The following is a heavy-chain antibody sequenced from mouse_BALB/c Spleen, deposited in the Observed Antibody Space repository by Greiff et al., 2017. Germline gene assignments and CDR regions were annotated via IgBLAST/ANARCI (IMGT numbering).Heavy chain of an antibody. J-gene: IGHJ2*01. CDR2: ISYSGST. Sequence: VQLQQSGPSLVKPSQTLSLTCSVTGDSITSGYWNWIRKFPGNKLEYMGYISYSGSTYYNPSLKSRISITRDTSKNQYYLQLNSVTTEDTATYYCAFYRYDRGNFDYWGQGTTLTVSS. D-gene: IGHD2-14*01. CDR1: GDSITSGY. CDR3: AFYRYDRGNFDY. V-gene: IGHV3-8*02.